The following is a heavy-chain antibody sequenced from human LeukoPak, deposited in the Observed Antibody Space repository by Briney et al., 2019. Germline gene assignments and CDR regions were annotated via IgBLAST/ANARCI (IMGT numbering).Heavy chain of an antibody. J-gene: IGHJ3*02. CDR1: GGTFSSYA. V-gene: IGHV1-69*04. Sequence: SVKVSCKASGGTFSSYAISWVRQAPGQGLEWMGRVIPILGIANYAQKFQGRVTITADKSTSTAYMELSSLRSEDTAVYYCARDLPPPRGIGVAGTGAFDIWGQGTMVTVSS. CDR3: ARDLPPPRGIGVAGTGAFDI. D-gene: IGHD6-19*01. CDR2: VIPILGIA.